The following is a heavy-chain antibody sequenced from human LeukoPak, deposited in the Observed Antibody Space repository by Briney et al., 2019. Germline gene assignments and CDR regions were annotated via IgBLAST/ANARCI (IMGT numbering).Heavy chain of an antibody. CDR3: ARDLFDY. CDR2: IKQDGSAE. J-gene: IGHJ4*02. V-gene: IGHV3-7*01. Sequence: TGGSLRLSCAVSGFTISNSWMSWVRQAPGKGLEWVATIKQDGSAEFYVDSVKGRFTISRDSAKNSLYLQMNSLRDDDTAVYYCARDLFDYWGQGTLVTVSS. CDR1: GFTISNSW.